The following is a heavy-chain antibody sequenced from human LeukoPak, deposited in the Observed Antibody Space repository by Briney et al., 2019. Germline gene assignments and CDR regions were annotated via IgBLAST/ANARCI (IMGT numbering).Heavy chain of an antibody. CDR1: GYSISSGYY. D-gene: IGHD4-17*01. J-gene: IGHJ2*01. Sequence: SQTLSLTCAVSGYSISSGYYWCWIRQPTGKGLEWIGSIYHSGNTYYTPSLKSRVTISVDTSKNQFFLQVSSVTAADSAVYYCARPNYGDVASFALWGRGALVTVSS. CDR3: ARPNYGDVASFAL. CDR2: IYHSGNT. V-gene: IGHV4-38-2*01.